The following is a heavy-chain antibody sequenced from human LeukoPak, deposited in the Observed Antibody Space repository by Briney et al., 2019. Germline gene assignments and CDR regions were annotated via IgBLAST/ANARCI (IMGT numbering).Heavy chain of an antibody. D-gene: IGHD4-11*01. CDR1: GGTFSSYA. CDR2: IIPIFGTA. J-gene: IGHJ4*02. V-gene: IGHV1-69*01. CDR3: ARAMTTVTGLWDY. Sequence: ASVKVSCKASGGTFSSYAISWVRQAPGQELEWMGGIIPIFGTANYAQKFQGRVTITADESTSTAYMELSSLRSEDTAVYYCARAMTTVTGLWDYWGQGTLVTVSS.